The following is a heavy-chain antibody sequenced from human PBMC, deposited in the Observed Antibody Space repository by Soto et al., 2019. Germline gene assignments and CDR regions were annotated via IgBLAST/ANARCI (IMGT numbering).Heavy chain of an antibody. CDR3: TTGKTGLGYCSGGSCYSNYYYYGMDV. Sequence: PGGSLRLSCAASGLTSSNYWMHWVRQAPGKGLEWVGRIKSKTDGGTTDYAAPVKGRFTISRDDSKNTLYLQMNSLKTEDTAVYYCTTGKTGLGYCSGGSCYSNYYYYGMDVWGQGTTVTVSS. D-gene: IGHD2-15*01. CDR1: GLTSSNYW. V-gene: IGHV3-15*07. CDR2: IKSKTDGGTT. J-gene: IGHJ6*02.